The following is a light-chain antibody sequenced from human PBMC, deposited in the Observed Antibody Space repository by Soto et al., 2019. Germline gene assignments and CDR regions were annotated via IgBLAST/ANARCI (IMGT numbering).Light chain of an antibody. J-gene: IGKJ1*01. Sequence: DIHMTQSPSTLSASVGDRVTITCRASQSISIWLAWYQQKPGRAPNLLIYGTSSLESGVPSRFSGSGSGTEFTLTISSLQPDDFATYYCQHYNDYSWTFGQGTKVKSN. V-gene: IGKV1-5*03. CDR3: QHYNDYSWT. CDR1: QSISIW. CDR2: GTS.